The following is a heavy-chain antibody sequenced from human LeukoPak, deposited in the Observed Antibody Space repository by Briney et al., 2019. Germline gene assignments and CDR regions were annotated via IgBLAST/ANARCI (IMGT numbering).Heavy chain of an antibody. CDR2: IYYSGST. J-gene: IGHJ4*02. CDR3: ARASGRTAHFDY. CDR1: GGSISSYC. Sequence: SETLSLTCTVSGGSISSYCWSWIRQPPGKGLEWIGYIYYSGSTNYNPSLKSRVTISVDTSKNQFSLKLSSVTAADTAVYYCARASGRTAHFDYWGQGTLVTVSS. D-gene: IGHD2-15*01. V-gene: IGHV4-59*01.